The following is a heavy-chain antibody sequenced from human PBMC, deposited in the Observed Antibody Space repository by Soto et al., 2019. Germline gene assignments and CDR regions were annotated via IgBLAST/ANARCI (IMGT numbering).Heavy chain of an antibody. CDR3: ARDKITGLFDY. CDR2: INHSGST. V-gene: IGHV4-34*01. D-gene: IGHD2-8*02. CDR1: GGSFSGYY. J-gene: IGHJ4*02. Sequence: PSETLSLTCAVYGGSFSGYYWTWIRQPPGTGLEWIGEINHSGSTNYNPSLKSRVTISVDRSKNQFSLKLTSVTAADTAVYYCARDKITGLFDYWGQGTLVTVS.